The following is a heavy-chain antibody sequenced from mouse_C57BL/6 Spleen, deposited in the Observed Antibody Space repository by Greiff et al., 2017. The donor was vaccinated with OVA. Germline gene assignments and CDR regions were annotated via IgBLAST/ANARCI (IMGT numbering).Heavy chain of an antibody. CDR1: GYSITSGYY. J-gene: IGHJ2*01. Sequence: VQLQQSGPGLVKPSQSLSLTCSVTGYSITSGYYWNWIRQFPGNKLEWMGYISYDGSNNYNPSLKNRISITRDTSKNQFFLKLNSVTTEDTATYYCARERTVFDYWGQGTTLTVSS. V-gene: IGHV3-6*01. CDR2: ISYDGSN. CDR3: ARERTVFDY.